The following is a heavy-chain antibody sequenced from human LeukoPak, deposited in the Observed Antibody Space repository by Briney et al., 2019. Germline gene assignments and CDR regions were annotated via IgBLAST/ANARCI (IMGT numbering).Heavy chain of an antibody. CDR1: GGSVNSGSSY. J-gene: IGHJ4*02. V-gene: IGHV4-61*01. CDR2: ISYSGST. CDR3: GSYDFWSGSRFDY. Sequence: SETLSLTCTVSGGSVNSGSSYWSWIRQPPGKGLEWIGCISYSGSTNYNPSLRSRVTMSLDTSKNQFSLKLSSVTAADTAVYYCGSYDFWSGSRFDYWGQGTLVTVSS. D-gene: IGHD3-3*01.